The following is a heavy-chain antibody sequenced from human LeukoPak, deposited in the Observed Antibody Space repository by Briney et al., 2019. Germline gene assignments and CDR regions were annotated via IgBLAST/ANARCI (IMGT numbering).Heavy chain of an antibody. D-gene: IGHD6-6*01. V-gene: IGHV3-11*01. CDR3: ARGGLYSSSYYY. Sequence: GGSLRLSCAASGLTLSNYYMTWIRQAPGKGLEWVSCVTSVDKTIHYADSVKGRFTISTDNAKNSLYLQMNSLRAEDTAVYYCARGGLYSSSYYYWGQGTLVTVSS. J-gene: IGHJ4*02. CDR1: GLTLSNYY. CDR2: VTSVDKTI.